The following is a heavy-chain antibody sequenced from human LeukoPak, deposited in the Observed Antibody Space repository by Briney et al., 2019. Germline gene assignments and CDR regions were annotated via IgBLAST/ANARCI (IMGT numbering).Heavy chain of an antibody. J-gene: IGHJ5*02. V-gene: IGHV4-4*08. CDR2: IYTSGST. D-gene: IGHD2-2*01. CDR3: ARDVIVVVPAARSTAVAWFDP. CDR1: GGSISSYY. Sequence: SETLSLTCTVSGGSISSYYWSWIRQPPGKGLEWIGYIYTSGSTNYNPSLKSRVTMSVDTSKNQFSLKLSSVTAADTAVYYCARDVIVVVPAARSTAVAWFDPWGQGTLVTVSS.